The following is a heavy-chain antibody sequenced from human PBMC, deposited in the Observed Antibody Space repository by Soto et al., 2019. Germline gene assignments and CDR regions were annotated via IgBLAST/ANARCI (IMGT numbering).Heavy chain of an antibody. Sequence: KPSETLSLTCAVYGGSFSGYYWSWIRQPPGKGLEWIGEINHSGSTNYNPSLKSRVTMTRDTSISTAYMELSRLRSDDTAVYYCASPLLKKFGLDYWGQGTLVTVSS. V-gene: IGHV4-34*10. CDR2: INHSGST. D-gene: IGHD3-16*01. CDR1: GGSFSGYY. CDR3: ASPLLKKFGLDY. J-gene: IGHJ4*02.